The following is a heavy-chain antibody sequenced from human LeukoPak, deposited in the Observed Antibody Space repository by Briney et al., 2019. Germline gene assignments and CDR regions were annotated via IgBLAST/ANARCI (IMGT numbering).Heavy chain of an antibody. V-gene: IGHV4-34*01. D-gene: IGHD3-10*01. CDR3: ARGHRGLYGSGSYYNWFDP. Sequence: SETLSLTCAVYGGSFSGYYWSWIRQPPGKGLEWIGEINHSGSTNYNPSLKSRVTISVDTSKNQFSLKLSSVTAADTAVYYCARGHRGLYGSGSYYNWFDPWGQGTLVTVSS. J-gene: IGHJ5*02. CDR2: INHSGST. CDR1: GGSFSGYY.